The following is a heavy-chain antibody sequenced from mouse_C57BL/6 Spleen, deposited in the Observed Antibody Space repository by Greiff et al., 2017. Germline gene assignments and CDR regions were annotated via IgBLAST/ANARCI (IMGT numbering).Heavy chain of an antibody. CDR3: ARSFLPYAMDY. V-gene: IGHV5-4*01. CDR2: ISDGGSYT. D-gene: IGHD2-1*01. CDR1: GFTFSSYA. J-gene: IGHJ4*01. Sequence: VQGVESGGGLVKPGGSLKLSCAASGFTFSSYAMSWVRQTPEKRLEWVATISDGGSYTYYPDNVKGRFTISRDNAKNNLYLQMSHLKSEDTAMYYCARSFLPYAMDYWGQGTSVTVSS.